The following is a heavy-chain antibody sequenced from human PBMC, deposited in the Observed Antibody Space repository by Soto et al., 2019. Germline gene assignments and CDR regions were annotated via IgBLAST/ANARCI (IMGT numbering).Heavy chain of an antibody. J-gene: IGHJ4*02. CDR1: EGTFNSYA. CDR3: ASGASRWYPYCFAS. V-gene: IGHV1-69*01. D-gene: IGHD6-13*01. Sequence: QAQVVQSGAEVRKPGSSVKLSCKASEGTFNSYAIAWVRQAPGQGLEWMGGIIPYYNTLNYAQKFQDRVTVTADDSTNTVYMELSSLRSDDTAAYFCASGASRWYPYCFASWAQGNLVTVSS. CDR2: IIPYYNTL.